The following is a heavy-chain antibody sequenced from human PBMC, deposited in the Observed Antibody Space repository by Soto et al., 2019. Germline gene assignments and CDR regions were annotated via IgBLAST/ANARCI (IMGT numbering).Heavy chain of an antibody. Sequence: QVQMVQSGAEVKKPGDSVKVSCKASGYTFTDYYMHWVRQAPGQGLEWMGGIIPIFGTANYAQKFQGRVTITADESTSTAYMELSSLRSEDTAVYYCARDDCECGGGDCCGWFDPWGQGTLVTVSS. J-gene: IGHJ5*02. CDR3: ARDDCECGGGDCCGWFDP. CDR2: IIPIFGTA. V-gene: IGHV1-69*01. D-gene: IGHD2-21*02. CDR1: GYTFTDYY.